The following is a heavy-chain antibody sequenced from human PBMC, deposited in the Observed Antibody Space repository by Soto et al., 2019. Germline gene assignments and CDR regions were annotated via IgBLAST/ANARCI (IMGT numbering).Heavy chain of an antibody. CDR1: GVTISSYA. CDR2: ISGSGGST. Sequence: PGGFLRDACAAAGVTISSYAMSRISQDPGKGLEWVSAISGSGGSTYYADSVKGRFTISRDNSKNTLYLQMNSLRAEDTAVYYCAKDFGVLRLLARFTNKSIWFGPWAQRNLGSVPS. V-gene: IGHV3-23*01. CDR3: AKDFGVLRLLARFTNKSIWFGP. D-gene: IGHD3-3*01. J-gene: IGHJ5*02.